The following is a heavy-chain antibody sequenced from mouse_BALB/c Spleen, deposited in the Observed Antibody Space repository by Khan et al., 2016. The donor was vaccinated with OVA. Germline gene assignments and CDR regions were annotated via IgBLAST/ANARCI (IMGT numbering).Heavy chain of an antibody. V-gene: IGHV1-7*01. J-gene: IGHJ2*01. Sequence: QVQLQQPGAELAKPGASVKMSCKASGYTFINYWILWVKQRPGQGLEWIGYINPSTAYTEYNQNFKDKATLTADKSSRTAYMPLSSLTSEDSAVYYCARRGLRWDFDYWVQGTTLTVSS. D-gene: IGHD1-1*01. CDR2: INPSTAYT. CDR3: ARRGLRWDFDY. CDR1: GYTFINYW.